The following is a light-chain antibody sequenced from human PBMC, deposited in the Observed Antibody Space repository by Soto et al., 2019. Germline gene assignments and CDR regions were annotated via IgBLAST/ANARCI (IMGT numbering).Light chain of an antibody. CDR3: SPYAGSNNFV. CDR2: EVS. V-gene: IGLV2-8*01. J-gene: IGLJ1*01. Sequence: QSVLTQPPSASGSPGQSVTISCTGTSSDVGGYNYVSWYQQHPGKAPKLVIYEVSKRPSGVPDRFSGSKSGNTASLTVSGLQAEDEADYYCSPYAGSNNFVFGTGTKVTVL. CDR1: SSDVGGYNY.